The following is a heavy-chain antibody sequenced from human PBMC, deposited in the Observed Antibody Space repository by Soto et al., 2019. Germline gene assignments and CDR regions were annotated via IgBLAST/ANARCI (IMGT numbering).Heavy chain of an antibody. CDR1: GLTFTSYS. CDR2: IHSSSSTI. D-gene: IGHD5-18*01. V-gene: IGHV3-48*02. CDR3: ARDRGYTYGFDF. Sequence: GWSLRLSCAASGLTFTSYSMNWVRQAPGKGLEWVSFIHSSSSTIYYADSVKGRFTISRDNAKNSLYLQMNSLRDEDTAVYYCARDRGYTYGFDFWGQGALVTVS. J-gene: IGHJ4*02.